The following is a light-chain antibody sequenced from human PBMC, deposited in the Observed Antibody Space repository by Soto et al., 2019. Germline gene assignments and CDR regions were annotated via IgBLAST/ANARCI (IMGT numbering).Light chain of an antibody. CDR2: EVN. J-gene: IGLJ2*01. CDR1: SSDFWIHNL. CDR3: CSYAGDSTLL. Sequence: QSVLTQPASVSGSPGQSITISCTGTSSDFWIHNLVSWYQQHPGEAPKLMIYEVNKRLSGVSHRFSGSKSGNTASLTISGLQAEDEADYYCCSYAGDSTLLFGGGTKVTVL. V-gene: IGLV2-23*02.